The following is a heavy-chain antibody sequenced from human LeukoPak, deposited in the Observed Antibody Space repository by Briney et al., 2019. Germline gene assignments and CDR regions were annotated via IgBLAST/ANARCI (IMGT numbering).Heavy chain of an antibody. J-gene: IGHJ4*02. CDR2: IWYDGSNK. CDR3: AGALAVAGVFDY. D-gene: IGHD6-19*01. V-gene: IGHV3-33*01. CDR1: GFIFSSYG. Sequence: PGGSLRLSCAASGFIFSSYGMHWVRQAPGKGLEWVAVIWYDGSNKYYADSVKGRFTISRDNSKNTLYLQMNSLRAEDTAVYYCAGALAVAGVFDYWGQGTLVTVSS.